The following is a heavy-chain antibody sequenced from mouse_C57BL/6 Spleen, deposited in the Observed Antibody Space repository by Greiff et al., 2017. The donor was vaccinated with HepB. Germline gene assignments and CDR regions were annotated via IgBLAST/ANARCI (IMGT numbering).Heavy chain of an antibody. V-gene: IGHV1-18*01. J-gene: IGHJ3*01. Sequence: VQLQQSGPELVKPGASVKIPCKASGYTFTDYNMDWVKQSHGKSLEWIGDINPNNGGTIYNQKFKGKATLTVDKSSSTAYMELRSLTSEDTAVYYCARNGYYYGSSYRFAYWGQGTLVTVSA. D-gene: IGHD1-1*01. CDR1: GYTFTDYN. CDR2: INPNNGGT. CDR3: ARNGYYYGSSYRFAY.